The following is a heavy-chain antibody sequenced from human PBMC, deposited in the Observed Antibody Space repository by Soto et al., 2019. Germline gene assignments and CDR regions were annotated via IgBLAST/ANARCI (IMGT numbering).Heavy chain of an antibody. D-gene: IGHD3-3*01. Sequence: GGSLRLSCAASGFTFSTYAMTWVRQAPGKGLEWVSIISSSGDATYYVDPVKGRFTISRDNSRNTLNLQMNSLRADDTAVYYCEKNGDFWSWGTDVGGQWTTVTVS. CDR2: ISSSGDAT. CDR3: EKNGDFWSWGTDV. CDR1: GFTFSTYA. V-gene: IGHV3-23*01. J-gene: IGHJ6*02.